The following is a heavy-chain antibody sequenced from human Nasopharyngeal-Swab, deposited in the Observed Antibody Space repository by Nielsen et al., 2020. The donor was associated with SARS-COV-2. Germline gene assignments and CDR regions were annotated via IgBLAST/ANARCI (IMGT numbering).Heavy chain of an antibody. D-gene: IGHD6-6*01. CDR2: IYYSGST. CDR3: ARISPRKDSSLDY. J-gene: IGHJ4*02. V-gene: IGHV4-39*01. CDR1: GGSISSSSYY. Sequence: SETLSLTCTVSGGSISSSSYYWGWIRQPPGKGLEWIGSIYYSGSTYYNPSLKRRVTISVDTSKNQFSLKLSSVTAADTAVYYCARISPRKDSSLDYWGQGTLVTVSS.